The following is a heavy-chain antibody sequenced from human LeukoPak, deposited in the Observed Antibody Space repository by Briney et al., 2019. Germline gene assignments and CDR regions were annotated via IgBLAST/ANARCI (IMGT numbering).Heavy chain of an antibody. V-gene: IGHV1-2*02. CDR1: GYTFTGYY. CDR3: ARGYCSSTSCSDYFDY. D-gene: IGHD2-2*01. J-gene: IGHJ4*02. Sequence: ASVKVSCKASGYTFTGYYTHWVRQAPGQGLEWMGWINPNSGGTNYAQKFQGRVTMTRDTSISTAYMELSRLRSDDTAVYYCARGYCSSTSCSDYFDYWGQGTLVTVPS. CDR2: INPNSGGT.